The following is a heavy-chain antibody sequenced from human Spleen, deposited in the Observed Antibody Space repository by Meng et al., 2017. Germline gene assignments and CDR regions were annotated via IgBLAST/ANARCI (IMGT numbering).Heavy chain of an antibody. CDR2: IYHTGST. J-gene: IGHJ2*01. CDR1: GGSVSSGNYY. CDR3: ARSYGSGTYWYFDL. D-gene: IGHD3-10*01. Sequence: QAQLQEPGPGLVRPSETLSLTCTVSGGSVSSGNYYWSWVRQPPGKGLEWIGFIYHTGSTDCNPSLKRRVTISVDTSNNHFSLKLTSVTAADTAVYYCARSYGSGTYWYFDLWGRGTLVTVSS. V-gene: IGHV4-61*03.